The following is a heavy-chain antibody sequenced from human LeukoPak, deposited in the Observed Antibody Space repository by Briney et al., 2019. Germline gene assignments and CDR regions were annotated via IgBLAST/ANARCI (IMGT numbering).Heavy chain of an antibody. CDR1: GGSISIYS. CDR2: IYSTGST. J-gene: IGHJ4*02. V-gene: IGHV4-59*01. Sequence: SETLSLTCTVSGGSISIYSWSWIRQPPGKGLEWIGYIYSTGSTNYNPSLKSRVTISVDTSKNQFSLKLSSVTAADTAMYYCARVRSSGWGKGFDYWGQGTLVTVSS. D-gene: IGHD6-19*01. CDR3: ARVRSSGWGKGFDY.